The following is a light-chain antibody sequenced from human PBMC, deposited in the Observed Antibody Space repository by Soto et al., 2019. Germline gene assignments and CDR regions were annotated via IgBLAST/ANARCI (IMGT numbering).Light chain of an antibody. CDR2: KAS. J-gene: IGKJ1*01. CDR1: QSISSW. CDR3: QEYNSYPGT. Sequence: DIQMTQSPSTLSASVGDRVTITCRASQSISSWLAWYQQKPGKAPKLLISKASTLESGVPSRFSGSGSGTEFTLTINSLQPDDFAAYYCQEYNSYPGTFGQGTKVEIK. V-gene: IGKV1-5*03.